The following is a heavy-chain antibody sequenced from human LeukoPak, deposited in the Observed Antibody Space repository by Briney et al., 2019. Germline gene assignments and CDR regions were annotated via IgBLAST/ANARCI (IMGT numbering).Heavy chain of an antibody. CDR2: INPSGGST. J-gene: IGHJ4*02. D-gene: IGHD3-22*01. CDR1: GYTFTSYY. V-gene: IGHV1-46*01. CDR3: ATGVNYYDSSGYPL. Sequence: SSVKVSCKASGYTFTSYYMHWVRQAPGQGLEWMGIINPSGGSTIYAQKFQGRVTMTEDTSTDTAYLELSSLRSEDTAVYYCATGVNYYDSSGYPLWGQGTLVTVSS.